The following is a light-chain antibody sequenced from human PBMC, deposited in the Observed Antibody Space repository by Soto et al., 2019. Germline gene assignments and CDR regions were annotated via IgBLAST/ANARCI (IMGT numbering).Light chain of an antibody. J-gene: IGKJ5*01. CDR3: QQYGNAPVT. CDR1: QSFSSAY. V-gene: IGKV3-20*01. CDR2: GAS. Sequence: EIVLTQSPGTLSLSPGERATLSCRSSQSFSSAYLAWYQQMPGQAPRLLIYGASTRATGTPDRFSGGGSGTDFPLTISRLEPEDFAVYYCQQYGNAPVTFGQGTRLEIK.